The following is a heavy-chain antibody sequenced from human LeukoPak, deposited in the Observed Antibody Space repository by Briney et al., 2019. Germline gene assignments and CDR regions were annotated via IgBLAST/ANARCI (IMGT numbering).Heavy chain of an antibody. J-gene: IGHJ4*02. Sequence: GGSLRLSCAASGFIFSDYAMSWVRQAPGKGLEWVSAISDSKRGGTTYYADSVKGRFTISRDTSKNTLYLQMSSLRVEDTAVYYCAEVPNYYDTTTYYGWGQGTLVAVSS. V-gene: IGHV3-23*01. CDR3: AEVPNYYDTTTYYG. D-gene: IGHD3-22*01. CDR1: GFIFSDYA. CDR2: ISDSKRGGTT.